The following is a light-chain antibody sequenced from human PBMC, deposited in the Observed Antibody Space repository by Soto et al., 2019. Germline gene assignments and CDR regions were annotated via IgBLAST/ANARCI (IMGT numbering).Light chain of an antibody. CDR3: DSYTSSRAYV. V-gene: IGLV2-11*01. CDR2: DVS. CDR1: SSDVGAYNY. J-gene: IGLJ1*01. Sequence: SALTQPRSVSGSPGQSVTISCTGTSSDVGAYNYVSWYQQHPGKAPKPMTYDVSKRPSGVPDRFSGSKSGNTASLTISGLQAEDEADYYCDSYTSSRAYVFGIGTKVTVL.